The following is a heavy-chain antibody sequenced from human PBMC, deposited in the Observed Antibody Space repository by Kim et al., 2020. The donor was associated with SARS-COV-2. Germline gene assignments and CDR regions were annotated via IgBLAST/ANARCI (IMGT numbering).Heavy chain of an antibody. Sequence: SETLSLTCTVSGGSISSSSYYWGWIRQPPGKGLEWVGSIYYSGSTYYNPALKSRVTISEDTSKNQFSLKLSSVTAADTAVYYCARQTRITMIVVASPFDYRGQGPLVTVS. CDR1: GGSISSSSYY. J-gene: IGHJ4*02. D-gene: IGHD3-22*01. CDR2: IYYSGST. CDR3: ARQTRITMIVVASPFDY. V-gene: IGHV4-39*01.